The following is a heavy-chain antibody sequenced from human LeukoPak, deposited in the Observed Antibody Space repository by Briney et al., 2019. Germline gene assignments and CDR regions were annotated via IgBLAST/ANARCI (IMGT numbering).Heavy chain of an antibody. CDR1: GYTFTSYD. V-gene: IGHV1-8*01. J-gene: IGHJ5*02. CDR2: LSPNSGNT. Sequence: ASVKVSCKASGYTFTSYDINWVRQATGQGREWMGWLSPNSGNTGYAQKFQGRVTMTRNTSISTAYMELSSLTSEDTAVYYCARMYYYDSSGPNWFDPWGQGTLVTVSS. D-gene: IGHD3-22*01. CDR3: ARMYYYDSSGPNWFDP.